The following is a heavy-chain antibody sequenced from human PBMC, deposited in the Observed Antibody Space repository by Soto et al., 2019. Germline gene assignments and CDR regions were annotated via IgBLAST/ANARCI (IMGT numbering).Heavy chain of an antibody. J-gene: IGHJ6*02. Sequence: PSETLSLTCTVSGGSISSSSYYWGWIRQPPGKGLEWIGSIYYSGSTYYNPSLKSRVTISVDTSKNQFSLKLSSVTAADTAVYYCARSEWFGELLPYYYYGMDVWGQGTTVTVSS. CDR1: GGSISSSSYY. CDR3: ARSEWFGELLPYYYYGMDV. CDR2: IYYSGST. D-gene: IGHD3-10*01. V-gene: IGHV4-39*01.